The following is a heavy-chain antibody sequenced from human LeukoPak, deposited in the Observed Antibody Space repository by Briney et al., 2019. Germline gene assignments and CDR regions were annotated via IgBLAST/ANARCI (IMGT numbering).Heavy chain of an antibody. CDR2: IIPIFGTA. Sequence: SVKVSCKASGGTFSSYAISWVRQAPGQGLEWMGGIIPIFGTANYAQKFQGRVTITADESTGTAYMELSSLRSEDTAVYYCARALGDSSSWYAFDIWAQGTMVIVSS. D-gene: IGHD6-13*01. J-gene: IGHJ3*02. V-gene: IGHV1-69*13. CDR3: ARALGDSSSWYAFDI. CDR1: GGTFSSYA.